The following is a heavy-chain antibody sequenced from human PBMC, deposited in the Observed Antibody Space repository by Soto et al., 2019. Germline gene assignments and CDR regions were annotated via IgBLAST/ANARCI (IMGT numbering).Heavy chain of an antibody. D-gene: IGHD2-2*02. CDR3: AREYTAWPLAYGLDV. V-gene: IGHV3-21*01. CDR2: ISSRSDI. CDR1: GFTFSNYS. Sequence: GVSLRLSCVGSGFTFSNYSINWVRQAPGKGLEWVSSISSRSDIYYAGSVKGRFSISRDNAKNSVSLQMNSLRAEDTAVYYCAREYTAWPLAYGLDVWGQGTTVTVSS. J-gene: IGHJ6*02.